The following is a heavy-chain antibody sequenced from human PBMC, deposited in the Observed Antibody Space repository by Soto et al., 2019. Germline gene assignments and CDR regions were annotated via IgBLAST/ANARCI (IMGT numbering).Heavy chain of an antibody. V-gene: IGHV3-48*03. J-gene: IGHJ6*02. Sequence: PGGSLRLSCAASGFTFSSYEMNWVRQAPGKGLEWVSYISSSGSTIYYADSVKGRFTISRDNAKNSLYLQMNSLRAEDTAVYYCERDAEDIVVVPAPFYYYGMDVWGQGTTVTVSS. CDR1: GFTFSSYE. CDR3: ERDAEDIVVVPAPFYYYGMDV. CDR2: ISSSGSTI. D-gene: IGHD2-2*01.